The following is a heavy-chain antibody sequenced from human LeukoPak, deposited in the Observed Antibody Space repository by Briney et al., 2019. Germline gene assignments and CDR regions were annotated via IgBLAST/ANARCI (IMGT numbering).Heavy chain of an antibody. CDR3: ARERREQLLPPYTRLVTYFDY. J-gene: IGHJ4*02. V-gene: IGHV4-39*07. D-gene: IGHD1-26*01. CDR1: GGSISSSSYY. Sequence: SETLSLTCTVSGGSISSSSYYWGWIRQPPGTGLEWIGSIYYSGSIYYNPSLKSRVTISVDTSKNQLSLKLRSVTAADTAVYYCARERREQLLPPYTRLVTYFDYWGQGTLVTVSS. CDR2: IYYSGSI.